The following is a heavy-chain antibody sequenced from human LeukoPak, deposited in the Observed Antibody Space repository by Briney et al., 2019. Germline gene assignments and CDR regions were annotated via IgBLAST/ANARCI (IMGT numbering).Heavy chain of an antibody. D-gene: IGHD4-23*01. J-gene: IGHJ4*02. Sequence: SGTLSLTCTVSGNSISSFFWSWLRQPPGKGLGWIGSMYYSRDSKYNPSPRSRVSLSIDTTKRQSSLRFRSVPAGDTAGYFFARDLERDGDRWDYFECWGQGALVTVSS. CDR2: MYYSRDS. CDR1: GNSISSFF. V-gene: IGHV4-59*01. CDR3: ARDLERDGDRWDYFEC.